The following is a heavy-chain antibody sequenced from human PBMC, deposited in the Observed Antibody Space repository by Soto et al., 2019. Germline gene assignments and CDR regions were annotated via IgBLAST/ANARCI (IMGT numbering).Heavy chain of an antibody. J-gene: IGHJ4*02. CDR2: IIPIFGTA. D-gene: IGHD1-26*01. CDR3: AIDGGRHSGGIDY. V-gene: IGHV1-69*01. CDR1: GGTFSSYS. Sequence: QVQLVQSGAEVKKPGSSVKVSCKASGGTFSSYSINWVRQAPGQGLEGMGEIIPIFGTANYAQKFQGRVTISADESTSTASLELSSLRSEDTAVYYCAIDGGRHSGGIDYWGQGTLVTVSS.